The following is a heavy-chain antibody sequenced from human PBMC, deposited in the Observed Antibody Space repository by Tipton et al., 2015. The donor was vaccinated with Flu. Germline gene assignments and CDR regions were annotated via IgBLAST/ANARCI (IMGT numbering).Heavy chain of an antibody. CDR3: ARLSYCDVDLKNFYFDY. Sequence: GLVKPSETLSLTCTVSGGSINGYYWSWIRQPPGKGLEWIGDMSYSENTYYNPSLKSRVVISVDTSKNHFSLKLKSVTAADTAVYYCARLSYCDVDLKNFYFDYWGQGALVTVSS. CDR1: GGSINGYY. V-gene: IGHV4-59*08. D-gene: IGHD2-21*02. CDR2: MSYSENT. J-gene: IGHJ4*02.